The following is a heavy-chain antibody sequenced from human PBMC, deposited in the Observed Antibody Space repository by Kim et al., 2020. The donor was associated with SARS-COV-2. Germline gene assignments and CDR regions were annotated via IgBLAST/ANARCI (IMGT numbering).Heavy chain of an antibody. CDR3: TRHRLPHQKFDY. J-gene: IGHJ4*02. V-gene: IGHV3-73*01. CDR1: GFTFSGSA. Sequence: GGSLRLSCAASGFTFSGSAMHWVRQASGKGLEWVGRIRSKANSYATAYAASVKGRFTISRDDSKNTAYLQMNSLKTEDTAVYYCTRHRLPHQKFDYWGQGTLVTVSS. CDR2: IRSKANSYAT.